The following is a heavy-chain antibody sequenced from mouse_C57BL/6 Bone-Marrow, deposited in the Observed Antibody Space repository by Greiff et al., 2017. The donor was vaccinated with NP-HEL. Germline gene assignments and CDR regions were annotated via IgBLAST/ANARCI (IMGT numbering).Heavy chain of an antibody. V-gene: IGHV1-4*01. J-gene: IGHJ1*03. CDR2: INPSSGYT. D-gene: IGHD2-5*01. Sequence: LQEPGAELARPGASVKMSCKASGYTFTSYTMHWVKQRPGQGLEWIGYINPSSGYTKYNQKFKDKATLTADKSSSTAYMQLSSLTSEDSAVYYCARTPYSNYPRHWYFDVWGTGTTVTVSS. CDR3: ARTPYSNYPRHWYFDV. CDR1: GYTFTSYT.